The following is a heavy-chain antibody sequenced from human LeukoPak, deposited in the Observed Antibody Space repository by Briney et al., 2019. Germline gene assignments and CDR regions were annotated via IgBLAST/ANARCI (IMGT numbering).Heavy chain of an antibody. J-gene: IGHJ4*02. CDR2: INHSGST. V-gene: IGHV4-34*01. Sequence: SETLSLTCAVYGGSFSGYYWSWIRQPPGKGLEWIGEINHSGSTNYNPSLKSRVTISVDTSKNQFSLKLSSVTAADTAVYYCARHSIFGDYWGQGTLVTVSS. D-gene: IGHD3-3*02. CDR1: GGSFSGYY. CDR3: ARHSIFGDY.